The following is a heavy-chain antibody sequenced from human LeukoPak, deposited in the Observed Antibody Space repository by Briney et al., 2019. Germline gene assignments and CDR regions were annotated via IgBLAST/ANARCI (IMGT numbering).Heavy chain of an antibody. CDR1: GFTFSTYA. D-gene: IGHD2-15*01. J-gene: IGHJ4*02. V-gene: IGHV3-23*01. CDR3: ARQLGYCSDGSCYFDY. Sequence: GGSLRLSCAASGFTFSTYALSCGRQAPGGGLEWGSSISATGGSTYSADSVKGRFSFSRDNSKNTLHLQMNSLRAEDTAVYHCARQLGYCSDGSCYFDYWGQGTLVTVSS. CDR2: ISATGGST.